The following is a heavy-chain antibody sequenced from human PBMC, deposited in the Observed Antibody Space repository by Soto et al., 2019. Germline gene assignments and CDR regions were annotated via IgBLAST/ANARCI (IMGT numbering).Heavy chain of an antibody. J-gene: IGHJ6*02. CDR3: VKTSKLAAANPPLLYYYYYGMDV. CDR2: ISSNGGST. CDR1: GFTFSSYA. Sequence: GVLRLSCSASGFTFSSYAMHWVRQAPGKGLEYVSAISSNGGSTYYADSVKGRFTISRDNSKNTLYLQMSSLRAEDTAVYYCVKTSKLAAANPPLLYYYYYGMDVWGQGTTVTVSS. V-gene: IGHV3-64D*06. D-gene: IGHD6-13*01.